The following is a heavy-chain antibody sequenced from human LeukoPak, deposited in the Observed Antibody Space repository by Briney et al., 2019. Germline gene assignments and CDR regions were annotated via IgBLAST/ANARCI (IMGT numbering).Heavy chain of an antibody. Sequence: SETLSLTCTVSGGSISSYYWIWIRQPPGKGLEWIGYIYYTGGTNYIPSLKSRVTISLDTSKSQCSLKLNSVTAADTAVYYCARLARLTLIRGVTGYHSLDVWGKGTKVTVSS. J-gene: IGHJ6*04. V-gene: IGHV4-59*01. D-gene: IGHD3-10*01. CDR2: IYYTGGT. CDR1: GGSISSYY. CDR3: ARLARLTLIRGVTGYHSLDV.